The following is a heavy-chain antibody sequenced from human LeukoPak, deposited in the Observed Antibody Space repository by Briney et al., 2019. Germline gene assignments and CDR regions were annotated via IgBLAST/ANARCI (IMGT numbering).Heavy chain of an antibody. CDR2: IYYSGST. J-gene: IGHJ6*03. D-gene: IGHD2-2*01. V-gene: IGHV4-39*07. Sequence: SETLSLTCTVSGGSISSSSYYWGWIRQPPGKGLEWIGSIYYSGSTYYNPSLKSRVTISVDTSKNQFSLKLSSVTAADTAVYYCARDPPSASTSPYMDVWGKGTTVTVSS. CDR1: GGSISSSSYY. CDR3: ARDPPSASTSPYMDV.